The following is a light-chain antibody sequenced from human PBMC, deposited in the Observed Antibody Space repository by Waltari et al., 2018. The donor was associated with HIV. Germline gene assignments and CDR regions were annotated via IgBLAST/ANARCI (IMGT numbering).Light chain of an antibody. CDR1: SLRSYY. V-gene: IGLV3-19*01. J-gene: IGLJ3*02. CDR3: NSRDNIWV. CDR2: GKN. Sequence: SSELTQDPAVSVALGQTVRITCQGDSLRSYYASWYQQKPGQAPVLVIYGKNNRPSGIPDRFSGSSSGNTASLTITGAQAEDEADYYCNSRDNIWVFGGGTKLTVL.